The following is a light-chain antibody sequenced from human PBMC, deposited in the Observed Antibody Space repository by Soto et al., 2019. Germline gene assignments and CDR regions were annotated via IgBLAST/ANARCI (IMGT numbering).Light chain of an antibody. J-gene: IGKJ1*01. V-gene: IGKV3-11*01. CDR2: DAS. CDR3: QQRSNWPPTWT. Sequence: EIVLSQSPATLSLSPGERATLYCRASQSVSSYLAWYQHIPGQAPRLLIYDASKRATGIPARFSGSGSGTDFALTISSLDPEDFGVYYCQQRSNWPPTWTFGQGTKVEVK. CDR1: QSVSSY.